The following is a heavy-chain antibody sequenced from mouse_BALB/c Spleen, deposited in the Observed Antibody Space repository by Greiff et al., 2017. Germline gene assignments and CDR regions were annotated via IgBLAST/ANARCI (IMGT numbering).Heavy chain of an antibody. D-gene: IGHD5-1*01. CDR1: GFNIKDTY. Sequence: VQLKESGAELVKPGASVKLSCTASGFNIKDTYMHWVKQRPEQGLEWIGRIDPANGNTKYDPKFQGKATITADTSSNTAYLQLSSLTSEDTAVYYCARYLSYYAMDYWGQGTSVTVSS. CDR2: IDPANGNT. CDR3: ARYLSYYAMDY. V-gene: IGHV14-3*02. J-gene: IGHJ4*01.